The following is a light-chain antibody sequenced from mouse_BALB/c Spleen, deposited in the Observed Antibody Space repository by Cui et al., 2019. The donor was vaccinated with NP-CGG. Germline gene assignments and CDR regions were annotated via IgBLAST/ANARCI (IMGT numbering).Light chain of an antibody. V-gene: IGLV1*01. CDR3: ALWYSNHWV. CDR2: GTN. CDR1: TGAVTTSNY. J-gene: IGLJ1*01. Sequence: ALVTPESPLPTPPGKTLTLTCRSSTGAVTTSNYANWVQEKPDHLFAGLIGGTNNRAPGVPARFSGSLIGDKAALTITGAQTEDEAIYFCALWYSNHWVFGGGTKLTVL.